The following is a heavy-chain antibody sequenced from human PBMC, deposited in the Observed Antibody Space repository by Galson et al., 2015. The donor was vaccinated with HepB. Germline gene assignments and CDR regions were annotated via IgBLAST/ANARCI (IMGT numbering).Heavy chain of an antibody. Sequence: SLRLSCAASGFTFSSYAMHRVRQAPGKGLEWVAVISYDGSNKYYADSVKGRFTISRDNSKNTLYLQMNSLRAEDTAVYYCAREEDSGSYYVWGQGTMVTVSS. CDR2: ISYDGSNK. J-gene: IGHJ3*01. CDR3: AREEDSGSYYV. V-gene: IGHV3-30-3*01. CDR1: GFTFSSYA. D-gene: IGHD1-26*01.